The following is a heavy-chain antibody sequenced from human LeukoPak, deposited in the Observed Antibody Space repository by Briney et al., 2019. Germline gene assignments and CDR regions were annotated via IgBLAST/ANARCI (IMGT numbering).Heavy chain of an antibody. CDR3: ASYSSGWYEGRFFDY. J-gene: IGHJ4*02. V-gene: IGHV4-30-2*01. Sequence: SETLSLTCTVSGGSISSGGYYWSWIRQPPGKGLEWIGYIYHSGSTYYNPSLKSRVTISVDRSKNQFSLKLSSVTAADTAVYYCASYSSGWYEGRFFDYWGQGTLVTVSS. CDR2: IYHSGST. CDR1: GGSISSGGYY. D-gene: IGHD6-19*01.